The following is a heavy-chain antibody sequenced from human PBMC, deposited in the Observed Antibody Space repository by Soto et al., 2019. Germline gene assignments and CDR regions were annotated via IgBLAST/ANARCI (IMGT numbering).Heavy chain of an antibody. J-gene: IGHJ4*02. Sequence: EVQLLESGGGLVQPGGSLRVSCAASGFTSSNYAMSWVRQAPGKGLAWVSAVSGSGGSTFYADSVKGRFTISRDNSKNTLYLQMNSLRAEDTAIYYCARGTYYYDSSGKYYFDYWGQGTLVTVSS. CDR3: ARGTYYYDSSGKYYFDY. CDR1: GFTSSNYA. CDR2: VSGSGGST. V-gene: IGHV3-23*01. D-gene: IGHD3-22*01.